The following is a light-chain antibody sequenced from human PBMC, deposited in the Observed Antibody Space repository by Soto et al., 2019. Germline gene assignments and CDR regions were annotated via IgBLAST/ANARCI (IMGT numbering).Light chain of an antibody. Sequence: DIQMTQSPSSLSASVGDRVAITCRASQSSSNYLNWYQQKPGKAPKLLIDAASSLRSGLPSRFSGSGAGKDFTLTISSLQPEDFATYYCQPSYSTPLTFGGGTKVDIK. J-gene: IGKJ4*01. CDR2: AAS. CDR1: QSSSNY. CDR3: QPSYSTPLT. V-gene: IGKV1-39*01.